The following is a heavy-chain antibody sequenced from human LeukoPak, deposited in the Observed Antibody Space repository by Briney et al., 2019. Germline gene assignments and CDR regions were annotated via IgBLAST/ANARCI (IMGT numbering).Heavy chain of an antibody. V-gene: IGHV7-4-1*02. CDR1: GYMFSRYG. D-gene: IGHD5-18*01. J-gene: IGHJ4*02. CDR2: INTNTGNP. CDR3: ASRGARGYSYGYGYFDY. Sequence: ASVKVSCKASGYMFSRYGISWVRQAPGQGLEWMGWINTNTGNPTYAQGFTGRFVFSLDTSVSTAYLQISSLKAEDTAVYYCASRGARGYSYGYGYFDYWGQGTLVTVSS.